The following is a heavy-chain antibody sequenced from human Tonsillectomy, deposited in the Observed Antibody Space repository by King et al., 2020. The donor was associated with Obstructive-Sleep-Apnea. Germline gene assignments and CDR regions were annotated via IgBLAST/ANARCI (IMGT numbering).Heavy chain of an antibody. D-gene: IGHD6-13*01. CDR3: GGYNWFDP. Sequence: HVQLVESGGGVVQPGRSLRLSCAASGFTFSNYGMHWVRQAPGEGLEWVAIISYDGSDKYYADSLKGRFTISRDNSKSTLYLQINSLRPEDTAVYYCGGYNWFDPWGQGTLVTVSS. J-gene: IGHJ5*02. CDR1: GFTFSNYG. CDR2: ISYDGSDK. V-gene: IGHV3-30*03.